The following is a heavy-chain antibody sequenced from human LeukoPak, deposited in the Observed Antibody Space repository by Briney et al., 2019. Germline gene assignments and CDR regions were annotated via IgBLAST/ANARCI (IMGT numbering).Heavy chain of an antibody. CDR1: GFIFSNYA. CDR3: ARRTVTRAFDI. V-gene: IGHV3-21*01. Sequence: GGSLRLSCAASGFIFSNYAMNWVRQAPGKGLEWVSSISSSSSYIYYADSVKGRFTISRDNAKNSLYLQMNSLRAEDTAVYYCARRTVTRAFDIWGQGTMVTVSS. CDR2: ISSSSSYI. J-gene: IGHJ3*02. D-gene: IGHD4-17*01.